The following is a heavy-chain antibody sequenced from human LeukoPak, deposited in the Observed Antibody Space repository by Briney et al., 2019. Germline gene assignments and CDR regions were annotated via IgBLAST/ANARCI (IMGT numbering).Heavy chain of an antibody. CDR1: GGSISSYY. V-gene: IGHV4-59*12. J-gene: IGHJ6*03. CDR2: IYYSGST. CDR3: AGGPLLVRYYYYMDV. D-gene: IGHD6-13*01. Sequence: SETLSLTCTVSGGSISSYYWSWIRQPPGKGLEWIGYIYYSGSTNYNPSLKSRVTISVDTSKNQFSLKLSSVTAADTAVYYCAGGPLLVRYYYYMDVWGKGTTVTISS.